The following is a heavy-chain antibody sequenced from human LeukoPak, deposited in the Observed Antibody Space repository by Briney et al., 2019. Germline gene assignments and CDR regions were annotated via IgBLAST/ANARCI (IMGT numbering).Heavy chain of an antibody. D-gene: IGHD3-10*01. Sequence: GGSLRLSCAASGFTFSSYWMSWVRRAPGKELEWVSIIFGNGDTTYYADSVKGRFTVSRDNSKDTLYLQMNDLRPDDTAIYYCAKRNTMVRGGPCFDYWGQGLLVTVSS. V-gene: IGHV3-23*01. J-gene: IGHJ4*02. CDR2: IFGNGDTT. CDR3: AKRNTMVRGGPCFDY. CDR1: GFTFSSYW.